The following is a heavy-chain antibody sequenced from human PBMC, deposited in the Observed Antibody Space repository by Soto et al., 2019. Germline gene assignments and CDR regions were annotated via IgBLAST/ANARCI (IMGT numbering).Heavy chain of an antibody. CDR1: GGTFIIYY. J-gene: IGHJ6*03. Sequence: SETSSLSCAVYGGTFIIYYWGWFCQPPGKGLEWIGEINHSGSTNYNPSLKSRVTISVDTSKNQFSLKLSSVTAADTAVYYCARRRQAYYYYMDVWGKGNTVTVT. CDR2: INHSGST. CDR3: ARRRQAYYYYMDV. V-gene: IGHV4-34*01.